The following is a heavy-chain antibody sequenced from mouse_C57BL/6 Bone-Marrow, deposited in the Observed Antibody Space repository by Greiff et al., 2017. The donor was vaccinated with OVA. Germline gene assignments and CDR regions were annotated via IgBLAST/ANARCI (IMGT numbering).Heavy chain of an antibody. CDR2: IDPSDSYT. Sequence: QVQLQQPGAELVMPGASVKLSCKASGYTFTSYWMHWVKQRPGQGLEWIGEIDPSDSYTNYNQKFKGKSTLTVDKSSSTAYMQLSSLTSEDSAVYYCARGGYYSDYWGQGTTLTGSS. CDR3: ARGGYYSDY. CDR1: GYTFTSYW. V-gene: IGHV1-69*01. D-gene: IGHD3-1*01. J-gene: IGHJ2*01.